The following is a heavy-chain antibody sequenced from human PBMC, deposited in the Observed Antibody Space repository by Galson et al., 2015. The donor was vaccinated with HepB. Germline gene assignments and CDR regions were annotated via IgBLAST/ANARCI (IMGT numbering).Heavy chain of an antibody. CDR2: ISMSGSTI. CDR3: ASPIV. CDR1: GFTFSDYY. Sequence: SLRLSCAASGFTFSDYYMNWIRQAPGKGLEWVSYISMSGSTIYYADSVKGRFTISRDNAKNSLYLQMNSLRAEDTAVYYCASPIVWGQGTLVTVSS. V-gene: IGHV3-11*01. D-gene: IGHD3-16*02. J-gene: IGHJ4*02.